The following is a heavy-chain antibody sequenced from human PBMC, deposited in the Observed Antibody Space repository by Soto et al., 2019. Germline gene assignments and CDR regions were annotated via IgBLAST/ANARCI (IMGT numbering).Heavy chain of an antibody. J-gene: IGHJ4*02. D-gene: IGHD6-6*01. V-gene: IGHV3-30*18. CDR2: ISYDGSNK. CDR1: GFTFSSYG. CDR3: AKDSYSSSSTGGKPPDY. Sequence: QVQLVESGGGVVQPGRSLRLSCAASGFTFSSYGMHWVRQAPGKGLEWVAVISYDGSNKYYADSVKGRFTISRDNSKNTLYLQMNSLRAEDTAVYYCAKDSYSSSSTGGKPPDYWGQGTLVTVSS.